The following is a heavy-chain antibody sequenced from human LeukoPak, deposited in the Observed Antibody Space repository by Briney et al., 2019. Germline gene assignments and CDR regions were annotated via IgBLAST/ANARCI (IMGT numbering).Heavy chain of an antibody. CDR2: ISSSSSYT. D-gene: IGHD6-19*01. CDR3: ARDQWLVRGYFDL. CDR1: GFTFSDYY. J-gene: IGHJ2*01. Sequence: EGSLRLSCAASGFTFSDYYMSWIRQAPGKGLEWVSYISSSSSYTNYADSVKGRFTISRDNAKNSLYLQMNSLRAEDTAVYYCARDQWLVRGYFDLWGRGTLVTVSS. V-gene: IGHV3-11*05.